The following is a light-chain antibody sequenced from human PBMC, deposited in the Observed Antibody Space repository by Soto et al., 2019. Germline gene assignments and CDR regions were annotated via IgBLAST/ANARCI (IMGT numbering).Light chain of an antibody. CDR3: QQYSSFSRT. V-gene: IGKV1-5*01. J-gene: IGKJ1*01. CDR2: DAS. CDR1: QTISSW. Sequence: DIQMTQSPSTLSGSVGDRVTITCRASQTISSWLAWYQQKLGKAPKLLIYDASTLESGVPSRFSGSGSGTEFSLTISSLQPDDFATFYCQQYSSFSRTFGQGTKVDIK.